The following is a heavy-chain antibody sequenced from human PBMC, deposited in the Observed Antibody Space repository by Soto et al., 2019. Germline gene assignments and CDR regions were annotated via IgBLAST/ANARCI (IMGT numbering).Heavy chain of an antibody. CDR2: IYPGDHET. Sequence: PGESLKISCQSSGYTFSNFWIGWVRQLPGKGLEWMGIIYPGDHETRYSPSFHGKVTISADRSINTAYLQWNSLEASDTAFYFCSLSPRSSPYFDYWGQGALVTVSS. CDR1: GYTFSNFW. D-gene: IGHD6-13*01. CDR3: SLSPRSSPYFDY. V-gene: IGHV5-51*01. J-gene: IGHJ4*02.